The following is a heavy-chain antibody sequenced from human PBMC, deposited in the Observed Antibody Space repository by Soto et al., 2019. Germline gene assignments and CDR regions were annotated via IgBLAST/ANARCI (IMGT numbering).Heavy chain of an antibody. CDR2: IYWNDDK. J-gene: IGHJ4*02. CDR1: VFAVRIKRVG. D-gene: IGHD5-12*01. CDR3: AQHATMTTDYLDN. V-gene: IGHV2-5*01. Sequence: SVFAVRIKRVGVGWIRQPPGKALEWLALIYWNDDKRYSPSLKSRLTITKDTSKNQVVLTMTNMDPVDTATYYCAQHATMTTDYLDNSGQATLGTGSS.